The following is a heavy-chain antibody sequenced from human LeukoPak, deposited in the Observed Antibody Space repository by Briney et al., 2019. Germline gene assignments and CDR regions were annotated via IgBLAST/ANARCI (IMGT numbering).Heavy chain of an antibody. CDR3: PRSFYGSGSYYNWFDP. Sequence: ASVKVSCKASGYTFTSYGISWVRQAPGQGLEWIGWINPNSGGTNYAQKFQGRVTMTRDTSISTAYMELSRLRSDDTAVYYCPRSFYGSGSYYNWFDPWGKETLVTVSS. CDR1: GYTFTSYG. CDR2: INPNSGGT. D-gene: IGHD3-10*01. J-gene: IGHJ5*02. V-gene: IGHV1-2*02.